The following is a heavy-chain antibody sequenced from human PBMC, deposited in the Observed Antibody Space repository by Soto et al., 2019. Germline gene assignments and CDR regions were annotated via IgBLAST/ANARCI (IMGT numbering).Heavy chain of an antibody. D-gene: IGHD4-4*01. CDR2: IWYDGSNK. CDR1: GFTFSSYG. V-gene: IGHV3-33*01. CDR3: ARDWKTTILDY. Sequence: QVQLVESGGGVVQPGRSLRLSCAASGFTFSSYGMHWVRQAPGKGLEWVAVIWYDGSNKYYADSVKGRFTISRDNSKNTLYLQMNSLSAEDTAVYYCARDWKTTILDYWGQGTLVTVSS. J-gene: IGHJ4*02.